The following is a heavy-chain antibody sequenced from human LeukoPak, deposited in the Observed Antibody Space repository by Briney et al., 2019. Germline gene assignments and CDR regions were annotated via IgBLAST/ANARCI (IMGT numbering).Heavy chain of an antibody. CDR3: AKDGSSSWYDPLDY. Sequence: GGSLRLSCAASGFTFSSYGMHWVRQAPGKGLEWVAFIRYDGSNKYYADSVKGRFTISRDNSKNTLYLQMNSLRAEDTAVYYCAKDGSSSWYDPLDYWGQGNPGHRLL. V-gene: IGHV3-30*02. J-gene: IGHJ4*02. CDR1: GFTFSSYG. D-gene: IGHD6-13*01. CDR2: IRYDGSNK.